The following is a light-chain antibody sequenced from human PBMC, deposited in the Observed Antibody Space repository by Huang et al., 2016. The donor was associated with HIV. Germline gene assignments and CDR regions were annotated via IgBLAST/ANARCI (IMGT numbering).Light chain of an antibody. CDR3: HQRSDWLYT. CDR2: DAS. Sequence: EIVLTQSPATLSLSPGDRATLSCRANQSISDFLAWYPQKPGQPPRLLIYDASHRATGIPDRFSGSGSGTDFTLTIRSLEPEDFAVYYCHQRSDWLYTFGQGTKLEIK. CDR1: QSISDF. V-gene: IGKV3-11*01. J-gene: IGKJ2*01.